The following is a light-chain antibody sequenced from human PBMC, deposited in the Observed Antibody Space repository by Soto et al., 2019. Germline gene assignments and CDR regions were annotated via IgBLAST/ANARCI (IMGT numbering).Light chain of an antibody. CDR3: QQFGYSLWT. CDR1: QRVNSRF. Sequence: SPSTVSLPQAKKATPHCRASQRVNSRFVAWYQQKPAQAHRLLNYGASTRAAGIPDRFSGGGSGTVFTLTINLLEADDFTVYCRQQFGYSLWTFGQGTKVDIK. J-gene: IGKJ1*01. CDR2: GAS. V-gene: IGKV3-20*01.